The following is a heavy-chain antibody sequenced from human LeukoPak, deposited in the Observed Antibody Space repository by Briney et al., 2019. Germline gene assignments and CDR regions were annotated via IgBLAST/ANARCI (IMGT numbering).Heavy chain of an antibody. D-gene: IGHD2-21*01. J-gene: IGHJ4*02. CDR3: ARETEGDDY. V-gene: IGHV3-74*01. CDR2: INSDGSST. CDR1: GFTFSSYW. Sequence: TGGSLRLSCAASGFTFSSYWMHWVRQAPGKGLVWVSRINSDGSSTTYADSVKGRFTISRDNAQNTLYLQMNSLRAEDTAVYYCARETEGDDYWGQGTLVTVSA.